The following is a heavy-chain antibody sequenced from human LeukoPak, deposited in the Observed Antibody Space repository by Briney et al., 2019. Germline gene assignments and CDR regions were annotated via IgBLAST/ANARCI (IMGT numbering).Heavy chain of an antibody. Sequence: NPSETLSLTCTVSGGSFSSSDYCWGWIRQPPGKGLEWIGSIYYSGTTYYNPSLKSRVTISVDTSKKQFSLKLSSVTAADTAVYYCALRNYDILTGYYTPDYWGQGTLVTVSS. CDR1: GGSFSSSDYC. CDR3: ALRNYDILTGYYTPDY. D-gene: IGHD3-9*01. V-gene: IGHV4-39*01. J-gene: IGHJ4*02. CDR2: IYYSGTT.